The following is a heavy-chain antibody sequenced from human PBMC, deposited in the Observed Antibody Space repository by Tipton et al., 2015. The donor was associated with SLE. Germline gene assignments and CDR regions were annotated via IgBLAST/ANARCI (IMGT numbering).Heavy chain of an antibody. CDR3: ARERLWPGGMGYFDY. J-gene: IGHJ4*02. CDR2: ISYDGSNK. CDR1: GFTFSSYG. D-gene: IGHD3-16*01. Sequence: SLRLSCAASGFTFSSYGMHWVRQAPGKGLEWVAVISYDGSNKYYADSVKGRFTISRDNAKNSLYLQMNSLRAEDTAVYYCARERLWPGGMGYFDYWGQGTLVTVSS. V-gene: IGHV3-30*03.